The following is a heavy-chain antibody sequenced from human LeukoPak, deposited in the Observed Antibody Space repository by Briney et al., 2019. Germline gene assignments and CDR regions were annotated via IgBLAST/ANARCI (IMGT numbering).Heavy chain of an antibody. Sequence: SETLSLTCTVSGGSISSGDYYWSWIRQPPGKGLEWIGEINHSGSTNYNPSLKSRVTIPVDTSKNQFSLKLSSVTAADTAVYYCARSGQGWTEEYDYVWGSLEVGYWGQGTLVTVSS. CDR1: GGSISSGDYY. D-gene: IGHD3-16*01. J-gene: IGHJ4*02. CDR2: INHSGST. V-gene: IGHV4-39*07. CDR3: ARSGQGWTEEYDYVWGSLEVGY.